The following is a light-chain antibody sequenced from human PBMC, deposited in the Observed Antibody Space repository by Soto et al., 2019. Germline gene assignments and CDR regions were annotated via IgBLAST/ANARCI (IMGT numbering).Light chain of an antibody. CDR3: QQSYSTLWT. CDR1: QSISSW. J-gene: IGKJ1*01. V-gene: IGKV1-39*01. CDR2: AAS. Sequence: DIQMTQSPSTLSASVGDRVTITCRASQSISSWLAWYQQNPGKATELLIYAASTLQDGVTSRFSGSGSGTDFTLTISSLQPEDFATYYCQQSYSTLWTFGQGTKV.